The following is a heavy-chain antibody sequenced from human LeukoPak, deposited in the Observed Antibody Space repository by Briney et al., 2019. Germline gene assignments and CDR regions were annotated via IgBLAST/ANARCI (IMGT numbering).Heavy chain of an antibody. CDR2: INHSGST. Sequence: PSETLSLTCAVYGGSFSGYYWSWIRQPPGKGLEWIGEINHSGSTNYNPSLKSRVTISVDTSKNQFSLKLSSVTAADTAVYYCARAGAYGGNGYYFDYWGQGTLVTVSS. CDR3: ARAGAYGGNGYYFDY. V-gene: IGHV4-34*01. CDR1: GGSFSGYY. J-gene: IGHJ4*02. D-gene: IGHD4-23*01.